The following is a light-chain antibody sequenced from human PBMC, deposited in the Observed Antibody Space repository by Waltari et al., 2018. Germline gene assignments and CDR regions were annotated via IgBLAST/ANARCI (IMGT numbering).Light chain of an antibody. CDR1: SSDVGGYNY. V-gene: IGLV2-14*03. Sequence: QSALTQPASVSGSPGQSITISCTGTSSDVGGYNYVSWYQQHTDKAPKLMILDVSKPPSGVSIRFSGAKSGNTASLTSSGLQAEDEADYYCSSYISSSTLEVFGGGTRLTVL. J-gene: IGLJ3*02. CDR2: DVS. CDR3: SSYISSSTLEV.